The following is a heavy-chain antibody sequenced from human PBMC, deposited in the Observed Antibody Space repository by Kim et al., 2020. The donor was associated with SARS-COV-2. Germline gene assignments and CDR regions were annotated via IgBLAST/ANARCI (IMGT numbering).Heavy chain of an antibody. CDR3: AGRGYSYGYSVYYYGMDV. V-gene: IGHV4-39*01. Sequence: SETLSLTCTVSGGSISSSSYYWGWIRQPPGKGLEWIGSIYYSGSTYYNPSLKSRVTISVDTSKNQFSLKLSSVTAADTAVYYCAGRGYSYGYSVYYYGMDVWGQGTTVTVSS. D-gene: IGHD5-18*01. CDR1: GGSISSSSYY. J-gene: IGHJ6*02. CDR2: IYYSGST.